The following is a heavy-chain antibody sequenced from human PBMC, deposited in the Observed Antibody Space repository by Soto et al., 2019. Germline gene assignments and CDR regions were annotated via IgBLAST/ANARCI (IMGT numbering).Heavy chain of an antibody. J-gene: IGHJ4*02. CDR2: ISYDGSNK. D-gene: IGHD3-3*01. V-gene: IGHV3-30*18. Sequence: GGSLRLSCAASGFTFSSYGMHWVRQAPGKGLEWVAVISYDGSNKYYADSVKGRFTISRDNSKNTLYLQMNSLRAEDTAVYYCAKDHDFWSGYPPDYWGQGTLVTVSS. CDR3: AKDHDFWSGYPPDY. CDR1: GFTFSSYG.